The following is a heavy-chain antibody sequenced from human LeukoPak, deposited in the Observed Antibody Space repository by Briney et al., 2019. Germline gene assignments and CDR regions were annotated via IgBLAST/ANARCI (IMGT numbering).Heavy chain of an antibody. V-gene: IGHV3-74*01. J-gene: IGHJ6*02. Sequence: GGSLRLSCAASGFTFDDYEMSWVRQAPGKGLVWVSRINSDGSSTSYADSVKGRFTISRDNAKNTLYLLMNSLRAEDTAVYYCARGRQSGSYFYYGLDVWGQGTTVTVSS. CDR3: ARGRQSGSYFYYGLDV. CDR1: GFTFDDYE. CDR2: INSDGSST. D-gene: IGHD1-26*01.